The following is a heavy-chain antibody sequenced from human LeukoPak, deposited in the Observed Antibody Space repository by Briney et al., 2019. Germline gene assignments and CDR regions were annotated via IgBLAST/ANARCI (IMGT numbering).Heavy chain of an antibody. Sequence: ASVKVSCKASRYTFTSYGANWVRQATGQGLEWMGWMNPKSGDTVYAQKFQGRVTMTWSTPITTAYMELSSLTSEDTAVYYCARSMAYPYNYGMDVWGQGTTVTVSS. CDR1: RYTFTSYG. V-gene: IGHV1-8*01. D-gene: IGHD2/OR15-2a*01. CDR2: MNPKSGDT. CDR3: ARSMAYPYNYGMDV. J-gene: IGHJ6*02.